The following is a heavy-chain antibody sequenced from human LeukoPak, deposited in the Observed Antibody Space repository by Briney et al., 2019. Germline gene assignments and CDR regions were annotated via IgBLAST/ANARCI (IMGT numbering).Heavy chain of an antibody. J-gene: IGHJ3*02. CDR2: MNPNSGNT. V-gene: IGHV1-8*01. D-gene: IGHD6-13*01. CDR3: ARDSPSRGFIAAAGSVIGAFDI. Sequence: GASVKVSCKASGYTFTSYDINWVRQATGRGLEWMGWMNPNSGNTGYAQKFQGRVTMTRNTSISTAYMELSSLRSEDTAVYYCARDSPSRGFIAAAGSVIGAFDIWGQGTMVTVSS. CDR1: GYTFTSYD.